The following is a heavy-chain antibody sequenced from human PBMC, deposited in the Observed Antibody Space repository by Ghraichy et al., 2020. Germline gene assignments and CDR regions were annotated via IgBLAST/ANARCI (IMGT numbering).Heavy chain of an antibody. Sequence: GGSLRLSCAASGFTFSNAWMSWVRQAPGKGLEWVGRIKSKTDGGTTDYAAPVKGRFTISRDDSKNTLYLQMNSLKTEDTAVYYCTTGIQQLAYWYVDLWGRGTLVTVSS. D-gene: IGHD6-13*01. J-gene: IGHJ2*01. CDR1: GFTFSNAW. CDR2: IKSKTDGGTT. CDR3: TTGIQQLAYWYVDL. V-gene: IGHV3-15*01.